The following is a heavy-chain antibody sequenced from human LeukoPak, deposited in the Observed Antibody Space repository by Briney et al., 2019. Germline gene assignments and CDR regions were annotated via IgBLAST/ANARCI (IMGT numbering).Heavy chain of an antibody. CDR3: AQEYYYDSSGYLHAFDI. Sequence: ASVKVSCKASGYTFTSYCISWVRQAPGQGLEWMGWISAYNGNTNYAQKLQGRVTMTTDTSTSTAYMELRSLRSDDTAVYYCAQEYYYDSSGYLHAFDIWGQGTMVTVSS. J-gene: IGHJ3*02. CDR1: GYTFTSYC. CDR2: ISAYNGNT. D-gene: IGHD3-22*01. V-gene: IGHV1-18*01.